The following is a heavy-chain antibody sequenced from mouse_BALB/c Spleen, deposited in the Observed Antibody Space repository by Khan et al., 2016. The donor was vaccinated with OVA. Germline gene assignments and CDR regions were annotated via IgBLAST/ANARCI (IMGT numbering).Heavy chain of an antibody. CDR1: GYSFTGYF. J-gene: IGHJ2*01. CDR2: INPHIGET. Sequence: VRLQQSGPELVKPGASVKISCKASGYSFTGYFMNWVMQSHGKSLEWIGRINPHIGETLYNQKFKGKATLTVDESSRTAHMELRRLASEDSAVYYCARNNGSDFDYWGQGTTLTVSS. D-gene: IGHD1-1*01. CDR3: ARNNGSDFDY. V-gene: IGHV1-20*02.